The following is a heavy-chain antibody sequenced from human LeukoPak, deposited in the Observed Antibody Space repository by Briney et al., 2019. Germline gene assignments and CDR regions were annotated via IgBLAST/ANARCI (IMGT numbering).Heavy chain of an antibody. CDR3: ARDRSVRNYYYYMDV. V-gene: IGHV3-21*01. Sequence: GGSLRLSCAASGFTFSSYSMNWVRQAPGKGLEWVSSISSSSSYIYYADSVKGRFTISRDNAKNSLYLQMNSLRAEDTAVYYCARDRSVRNYYYYMDVWGKGTTVTVSS. J-gene: IGHJ6*03. D-gene: IGHD2-21*02. CDR2: ISSSSSYI. CDR1: GFTFSSYS.